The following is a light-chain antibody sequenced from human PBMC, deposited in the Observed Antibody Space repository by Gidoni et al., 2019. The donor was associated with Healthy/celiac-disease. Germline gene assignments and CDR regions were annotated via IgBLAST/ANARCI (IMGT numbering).Light chain of an antibody. J-gene: IGKJ4*01. CDR1: QRVSSY. CDR3: QQRSNWPELT. CDR2: DAS. Sequence: EIVLTQSPATLSLSPGERATLSCRASQRVSSYLAWYQQKPGQAPRLLIYDASNRATGIPARFSGSGSGTDFTLTISSLEPEDFAVYYCQQRSNWPELTFXGXTKVEIK. V-gene: IGKV3-11*01.